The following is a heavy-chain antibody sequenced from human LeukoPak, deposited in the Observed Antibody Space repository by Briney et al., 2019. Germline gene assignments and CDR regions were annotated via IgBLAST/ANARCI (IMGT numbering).Heavy chain of an antibody. CDR1: GFTFSSYA. CDR2: ISYDGSNK. V-gene: IGHV3-30-3*01. D-gene: IGHD1-26*01. CDR3: ARGGYSGSYYEGPLGYYYGMDV. J-gene: IGHJ6*02. Sequence: PGGSLRLSCAASGFTFSSYAMHWVRQAPCKGLEWVAVISYDGSNKYYADSVKGRFTISRDNSKNTLYLQMNSLRAEDTAVYYCARGGYSGSYYEGPLGYYYGMDVWGQGTTVTVSS.